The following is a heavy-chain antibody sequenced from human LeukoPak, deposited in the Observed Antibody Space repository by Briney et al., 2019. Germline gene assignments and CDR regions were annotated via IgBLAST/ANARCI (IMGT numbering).Heavy chain of an antibody. V-gene: IGHV3-74*03. CDR3: ARDLDYGGRSNFDH. Sequence: PGGSLRLSCAASGFTSSTYWMHWVRQAPGKGLVWVSRIKSDGSSIMYAASVRGRFTISRDNDKNTLYLQMNSLRAEDTAVYYCARDLDYGGRSNFDHWGQGTLVTVSS. CDR1: GFTSSTYW. D-gene: IGHD4-23*01. J-gene: IGHJ4*02. CDR2: IKSDGSSI.